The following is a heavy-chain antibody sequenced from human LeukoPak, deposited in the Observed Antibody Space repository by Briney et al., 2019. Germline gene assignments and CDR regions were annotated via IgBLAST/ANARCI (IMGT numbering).Heavy chain of an antibody. Sequence: ASLKVSCKASGGTFSSYAISWVRQSPGQGLEWMGRSIPIFGTANYAQKFQGRVTINTDESTSPPYMALSSLRSEDTAVYYCARAAYYYYYMDVWGKGTTVTVSS. CDR2: SIPIFGTA. CDR3: ARAAYYYYYMDV. J-gene: IGHJ6*03. CDR1: GGTFSSYA. V-gene: IGHV1-69*05.